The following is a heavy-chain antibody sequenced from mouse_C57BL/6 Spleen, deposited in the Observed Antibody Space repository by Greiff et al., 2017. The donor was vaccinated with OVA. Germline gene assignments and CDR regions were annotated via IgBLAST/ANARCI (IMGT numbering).Heavy chain of an antibody. CDR3: ARGRPYSGSIYGYVVV. CDR1: GYTFTTYP. J-gene: IGHJ1*03. CDR2: FHPYNDDT. Sequence: VKLMESGAELVKPGASVKMSCKASGYTFTTYPIEWMKQTHGKSLEWIGNFHPYNDDTKYNEKFKGKATLTVEKSSSTVYLELSRLTSDDYAAFYWARGRPYSGSIYGYVVVWGTETTVSVSS. D-gene: IGHD1-1*01. V-gene: IGHV1-47*01.